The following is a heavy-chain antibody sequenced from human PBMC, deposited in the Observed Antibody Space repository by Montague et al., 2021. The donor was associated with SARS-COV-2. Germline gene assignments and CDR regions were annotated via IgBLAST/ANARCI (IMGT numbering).Heavy chain of an antibody. Sequence: SETLSLTCTVSGGSISSSSYYWGWIRQPPGKGLEWIGYIYYSGSTNYNPSLKSRVTISVDTSKNQFSLKLSSVTAADTAVYYCAGVEGGGVIDYWGQGTLVTVSS. CDR1: GGSISSSSYY. CDR2: IYYSGST. CDR3: AGVEGGGVIDY. D-gene: IGHD2-8*02. J-gene: IGHJ4*02. V-gene: IGHV4-61*05.